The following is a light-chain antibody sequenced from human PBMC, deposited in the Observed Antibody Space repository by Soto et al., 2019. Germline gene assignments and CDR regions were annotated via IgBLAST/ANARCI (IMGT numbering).Light chain of an antibody. CDR3: QAYDYSLTASV. CDR2: DDS. CDR1: NIGSKS. V-gene: IGLV3-21*02. J-gene: IGLJ3*02. Sequence: SYELTQPPSVSVAPGQTARFTCGGNNIGSKSVHWYQQKPGQAPVLVVYDDSDRPSGIPERFSGSKSGASASLSITGLQAEYEADYYCQAYDYSLTASVFGGGTKLTVL.